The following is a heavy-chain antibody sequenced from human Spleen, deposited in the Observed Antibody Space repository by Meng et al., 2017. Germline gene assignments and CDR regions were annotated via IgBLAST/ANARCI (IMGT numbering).Heavy chain of an antibody. CDR1: GGSISSDGYY. V-gene: IGHV4-31*03. D-gene: IGHD5-12*01. J-gene: IGHJ4*02. CDR3: ARIRGDGDYLDY. Sequence: QVQLQESGPGLVKPSQTLSLTCTVSGGSISSDGYYWTWIRQHPGKGLEWIGYIYYSGSTSYNPSLKSRVTISVDTSKNQFSLKLTSVTAADTAVYYCARIRGDGDYLDYWGQGTLVTVSS. CDR2: IYYSGST.